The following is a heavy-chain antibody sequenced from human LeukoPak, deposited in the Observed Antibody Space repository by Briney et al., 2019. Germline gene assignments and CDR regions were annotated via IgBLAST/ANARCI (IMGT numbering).Heavy chain of an antibody. Sequence: GGSLRLSCAASAFTFSSYAMHWVRQAPGKGLEWVAVISYDGSNKYYADSVKGRFTISRDNSKNTLYLQMNSLRTEDTAVYSCARGGGGGSAFDIWGRGTMVTVSS. V-gene: IGHV3-30-3*01. D-gene: IGHD3-16*01. CDR1: AFTFSSYA. J-gene: IGHJ3*02. CDR2: ISYDGSNK. CDR3: ARGGGGGSAFDI.